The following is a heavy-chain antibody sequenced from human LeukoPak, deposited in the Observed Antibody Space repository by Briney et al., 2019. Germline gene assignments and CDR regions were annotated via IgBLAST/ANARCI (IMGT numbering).Heavy chain of an antibody. CDR3: ARSGIQQLVVSWFDP. V-gene: IGHV1-8*01. D-gene: IGHD6-6*01. CDR2: MNPNSGNT. CDR1: GYTFTSYD. Sequence: ASVKVSCKASGYTFTSYDINWVRQATGQGLEWMGWMNPNSGNTGYAQQFQGRGTMTRNTSISTAYMELSSLRSEDTAVYYCARSGIQQLVVSWFDPWGQGTLVTVSS. J-gene: IGHJ5*02.